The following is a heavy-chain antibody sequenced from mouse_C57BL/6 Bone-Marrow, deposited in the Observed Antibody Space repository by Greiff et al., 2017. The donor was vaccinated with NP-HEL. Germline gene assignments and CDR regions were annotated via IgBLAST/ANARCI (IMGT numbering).Heavy chain of an antibody. J-gene: IGHJ1*03. CDR3: TRWLLLRRYFDV. D-gene: IGHD1-1*01. CDR1: GYTFTDYE. Sequence: QVQLQQSGAELVRPGASVTLSCKASGYTFTDYEMHWVKQTPVHGLEWIGAIDPETGGTAYNQKFKGKAILTADKSSSTAYMELRSLTSEDSAVYYCTRWLLLRRYFDVWGTGTTVTVSS. V-gene: IGHV1-15*01. CDR2: IDPETGGT.